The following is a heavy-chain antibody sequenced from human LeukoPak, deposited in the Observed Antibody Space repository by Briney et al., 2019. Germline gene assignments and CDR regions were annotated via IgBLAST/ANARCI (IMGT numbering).Heavy chain of an antibody. CDR3: ARDPFHSSGSPPADAFDI. J-gene: IGHJ3*02. CDR2: ISSVSDVI. V-gene: IGHV3-48*02. D-gene: IGHD3-22*01. CDR1: GFTFNTYS. Sequence: GGSLRLSCAASGFTFNTYSMNWVRQAPGKGLEWVGYISSVSDVIYYADSVKGRSTISRDNAKNSLYLQMSSLRDEDTAVYYCARDPFHSSGSPPADAFDIWGQGTMVTVSS.